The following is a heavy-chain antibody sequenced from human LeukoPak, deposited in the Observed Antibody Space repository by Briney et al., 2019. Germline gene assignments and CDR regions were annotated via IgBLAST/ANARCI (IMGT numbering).Heavy chain of an antibody. CDR3: ARQGRDGYNPDY. V-gene: IGHV4-59*08. Sequence: SETLSLTCTVSGGSISIYYWSWIRQPPGKGLEWIGYIYYSGSTNYNPSLKSRVTISVDTSKNQFSLKLSSVTAADTAVYYCARQGRDGYNPDYWGQGTLVTVSS. D-gene: IGHD5-24*01. J-gene: IGHJ4*02. CDR2: IYYSGST. CDR1: GGSISIYY.